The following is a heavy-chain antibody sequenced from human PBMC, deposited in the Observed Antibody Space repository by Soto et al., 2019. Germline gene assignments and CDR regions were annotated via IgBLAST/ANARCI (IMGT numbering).Heavy chain of an antibody. J-gene: IGHJ3*02. D-gene: IGHD3-22*01. CDR2: ISAYNGNT. Sequence: QVQLVQSGAEVKKPGASVKVSCKASGYTFTSYGISWVRQAPGQGLEWMGWISAYNGNTNYAQKRQGRVTMTTDTSTSTAYMELRSLRSDDTAVYYCARDTPTYYYDSSGYADDAFDIWGQGTMVTVSS. CDR3: ARDTPTYYYDSSGYADDAFDI. CDR1: GYTFTSYG. V-gene: IGHV1-18*04.